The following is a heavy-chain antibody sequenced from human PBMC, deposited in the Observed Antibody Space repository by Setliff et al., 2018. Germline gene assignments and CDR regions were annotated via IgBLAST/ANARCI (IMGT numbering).Heavy chain of an antibody. D-gene: IGHD1-26*01. V-gene: IGHV4-61*02. CDR3: ASMGATRDY. CDR1: GGSISSGSYY. J-gene: IGHJ4*02. Sequence: SETLSLTCTVSGGSISSGSYYWSWVRQPAGKGLEWIGRIYTSGSTNYNPSLKSRVTISVDTSKNQFSLRLSSVTAADTAVYYCASMGATRDYWGQGTLVTVSS. CDR2: IYTSGST.